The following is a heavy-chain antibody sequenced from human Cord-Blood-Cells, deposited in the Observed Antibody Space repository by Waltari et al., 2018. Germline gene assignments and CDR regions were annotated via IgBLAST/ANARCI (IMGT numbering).Heavy chain of an antibody. CDR1: GYTFTGYY. J-gene: IGHJ4*02. V-gene: IGHV1-2*02. CDR3: ARGWGGTPFDY. CDR2: INPNMGGT. D-gene: IGHD7-27*01. Sequence: QVQLVQSGAEVKKPGASVKVSCKASGYTFTGYYMHWVRQAPGQGLAWMGGINPNMGGTNYAQKFQGRVTMTRDTSISTAYMELSRLRSDDTAVYYCARGWGGTPFDYWGQGTLVTVSS.